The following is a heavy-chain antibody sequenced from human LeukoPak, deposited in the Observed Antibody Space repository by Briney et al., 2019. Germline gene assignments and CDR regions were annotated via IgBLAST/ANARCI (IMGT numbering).Heavy chain of an antibody. V-gene: IGHV3-23*01. CDR3: AKDEGSGWYYFDY. CDR1: GFTFSTYP. J-gene: IGHJ4*02. CDR2: ISGSGGST. Sequence: PGGSLRHSCAASGFTFSTYPMSWVRQAPGKGLEWVSGISGSGGSTYYADSVKGRFTISRDISKNTLYLQMNSLRAEDTAVYYCAKDEGSGWYYFDYWGQGSLVTVSS. D-gene: IGHD6-19*01.